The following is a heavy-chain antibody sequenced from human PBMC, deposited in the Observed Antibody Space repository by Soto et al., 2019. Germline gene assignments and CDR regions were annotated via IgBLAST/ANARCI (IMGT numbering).Heavy chain of an antibody. J-gene: IGHJ4*02. CDR2: IYYSGST. Sequence: PSETLSLTCTVSGGSISSGAYYWSWIRQHPGKGLEWIGYIYYSGSTYYNPSLKSRVTISVDTSKNQFSLKLSSVTAADTAVYYCARCGYSYGCDYWGQGTLVTVSS. CDR3: ARCGYSYGCDY. CDR1: GGSISSGAYY. D-gene: IGHD5-18*01. V-gene: IGHV4-31*03.